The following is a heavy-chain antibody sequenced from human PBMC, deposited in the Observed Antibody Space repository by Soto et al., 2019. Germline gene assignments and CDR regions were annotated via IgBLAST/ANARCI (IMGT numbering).Heavy chain of an antibody. CDR2: ISGSGTST. D-gene: IGHD2-2*01. V-gene: IGHV3-23*01. CDR3: AKDRYCSSTSCSYWYFDL. CDR1: GFTFSSFA. Sequence: EVQLLQSGGGLVQPGGSLRLSCAASGFTFSSFAMSWVRQAPGKGLEWVSGISGSGTSTYYADSVKGRFTISRDNSKNTLYMQRSSLRDDDTAGFYCAKDRYCSSTSCSYWYFDLWGRGTLVTVSS. J-gene: IGHJ2*01.